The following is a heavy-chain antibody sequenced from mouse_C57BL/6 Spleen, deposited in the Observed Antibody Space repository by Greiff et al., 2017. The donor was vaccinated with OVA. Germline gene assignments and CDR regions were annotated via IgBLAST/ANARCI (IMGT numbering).Heavy chain of an antibody. CDR3: TSIYDGYYVGFAY. CDR2: IDPETGGT. J-gene: IGHJ3*01. CDR1: GYTFTDYE. D-gene: IGHD2-3*01. V-gene: IGHV1-15*01. Sequence: VKLMASGAELVRPGASVTLSCKASGYTFTDYEMHWVKQTPVHGLEWIGAIDPETGGTAYNQKFKGKAILTADKSSSTAYMELRSLTSEDSAVYYCTSIYDGYYVGFAYGGQGPLVTVSA.